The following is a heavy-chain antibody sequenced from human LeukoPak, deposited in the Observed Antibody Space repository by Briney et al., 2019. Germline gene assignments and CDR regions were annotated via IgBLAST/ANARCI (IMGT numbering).Heavy chain of an antibody. V-gene: IGHV4-34*01. J-gene: IGHJ6*03. CDR3: ARGGCSSTSCYYYYMDV. CDR1: GGSFSGYY. D-gene: IGHD2-2*01. CDR2: INHSGST. Sequence: PSETLSLTCAVYGGSFSGYYWSWIRQPPGKGLEWIGEINHSGSTNYNPSLKSRVTISVDTSKSQFSLKLSSVTAADTAVYYCARGGCSSTSCYYYYMDVWGKGTTVTVSS.